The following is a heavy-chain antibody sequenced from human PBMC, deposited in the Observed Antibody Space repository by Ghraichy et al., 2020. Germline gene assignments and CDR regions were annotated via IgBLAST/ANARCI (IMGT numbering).Heavy chain of an antibody. V-gene: IGHV3-30*02. Sequence: GGSLRLSCAASAFTFSSYGMHWVRQAPGKGLEWVAFIQSDGSSKYYADSVKGRFTISRDNSKNTLYLQMNSLRAEDTAVYYCAKDAQEYYDSSGYTDVWGQGTLVTVSS. CDR3: AKDAQEYYDSSGYTDV. D-gene: IGHD3-22*01. CDR1: AFTFSSYG. CDR2: IQSDGSSK. J-gene: IGHJ4*02.